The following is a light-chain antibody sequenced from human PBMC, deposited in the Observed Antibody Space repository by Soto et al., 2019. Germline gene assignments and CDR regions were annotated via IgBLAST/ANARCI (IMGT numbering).Light chain of an antibody. CDR2: GAS. CDR1: QSVSSN. Sequence: EIVMTQSPTILSVSPGERATLSCRASQSVSSNLAWYQQKPGQPPRLLIFGASSRATGVPARFSGSGSGTEFTLTINSLQSEDFAVYFCQQYDNLPLTFGPGTKVDIK. V-gene: IGKV3-15*01. CDR3: QQYDNLPLT. J-gene: IGKJ3*01.